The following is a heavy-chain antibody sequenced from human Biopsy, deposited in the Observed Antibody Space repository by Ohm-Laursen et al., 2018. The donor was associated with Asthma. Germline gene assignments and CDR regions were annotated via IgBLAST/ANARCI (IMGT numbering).Heavy chain of an antibody. J-gene: IGHJ4*02. D-gene: IGHD6-19*01. V-gene: IGHV4-59*01. CDR1: GCSISRFH. Sequence: SETLSFTCSVYGCSISRFHWSWIRQSPEKGLEWMGYVYWTGSNNYNPSLKSRITMSVDTSKNRMFLELTSVTAADTAIYYCVRAVRNEQWLAPFDYWGQGKPVTVSS. CDR2: VYWTGSN. CDR3: VRAVRNEQWLAPFDY.